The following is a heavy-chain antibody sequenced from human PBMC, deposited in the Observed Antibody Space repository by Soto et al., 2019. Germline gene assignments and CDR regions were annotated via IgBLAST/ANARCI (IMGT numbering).Heavy chain of an antibody. D-gene: IGHD3-9*01. Sequence: ASVKVSCKASGYTFTSYAMHWVRQAPGQRLEWMGWINAGNGNTKYSQKYQGRVTITRDTSASTAYMELSSLRSEDTAVYYSARLIREDDFLTGWTDERPQYYFDYWGQGTLVTVSS. J-gene: IGHJ4*02. CDR1: GYTFTSYA. CDR2: INAGNGNT. V-gene: IGHV1-3*01. CDR3: ARLIREDDFLTGWTDERPQYYFDY.